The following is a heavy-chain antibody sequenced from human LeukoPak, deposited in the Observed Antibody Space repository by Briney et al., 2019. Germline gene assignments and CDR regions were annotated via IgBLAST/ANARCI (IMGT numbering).Heavy chain of an antibody. CDR3: ARNGLYCSSTSCHNWFDP. D-gene: IGHD2-2*01. Sequence: PSETLSLTCTVSGGSISSYYWSWIRQPPGKGLEWIGYIYYSGSTNYNPSLKSRVTMSVDTSKNQFSLKLSSVTAADTAVYYCARNGLYCSSTSCHNWFDPWGQGTLVTVSS. CDR2: IYYSGST. J-gene: IGHJ5*02. CDR1: GGSISSYY. V-gene: IGHV4-59*12.